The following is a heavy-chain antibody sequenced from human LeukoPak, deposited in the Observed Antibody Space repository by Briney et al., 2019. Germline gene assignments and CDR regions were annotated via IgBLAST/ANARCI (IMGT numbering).Heavy chain of an antibody. CDR2: INHSGST. D-gene: IGHD6-19*01. J-gene: IGHJ4*02. V-gene: IGHV4-34*01. Sequence: SETLSLTCAVYGGSFSGYYWSWIRQPPGKGLEWIGEINHSGSTNYNPSLKSRVTISVDTSKNQFSLKLSSVTAADTAVYYCARAPRYSSGSLGYWGQGTLVTVSS. CDR3: ARAPRYSSGSLGY. CDR1: GGSFSGYY.